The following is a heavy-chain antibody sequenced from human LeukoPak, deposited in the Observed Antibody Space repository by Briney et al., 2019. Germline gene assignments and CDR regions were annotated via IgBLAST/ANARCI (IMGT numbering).Heavy chain of an antibody. CDR2: INPNNGGT. D-gene: IGHD2-2*01. V-gene: IGHV1-2*02. Sequence: ASVKVSCRASGYIFTDYYMHGVRQAPGQGLEWMGWINPNNGGTNYAQKFQGRVTMTRYTSIITAYMELSRLTSDDTAVYYCARDIYTRRNFFAGFELDYWGHGTLVTVSS. CDR1: GYIFTDYY. CDR3: ARDIYTRRNFFAGFELDY. J-gene: IGHJ4*01.